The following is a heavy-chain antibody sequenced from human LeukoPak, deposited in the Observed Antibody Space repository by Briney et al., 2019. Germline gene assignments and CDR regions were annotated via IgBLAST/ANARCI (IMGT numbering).Heavy chain of an antibody. J-gene: IGHJ5*02. CDR1: GFTFSTYS. Sequence: GGSLRLSCAASGFTFSTYSMNWARQAPGKGLEWLSFISTSSSHTYYADSVRGRFTISRDNAKNSLYLQMNSLRAEDTAVYYCARGGVDGDYTHHWGQGTLVTVSS. D-gene: IGHD4-17*01. V-gene: IGHV3-21*01. CDR2: ISTSSSHT. CDR3: ARGGVDGDYTHH.